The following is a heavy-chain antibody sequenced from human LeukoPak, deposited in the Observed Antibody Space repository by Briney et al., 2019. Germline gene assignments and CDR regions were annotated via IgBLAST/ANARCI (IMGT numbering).Heavy chain of an antibody. D-gene: IGHD4-17*01. CDR2: IYHTGTT. CDR1: GGSIISYY. Sequence: PSETLSLTCTVSGGSIISYYWSWIRQPPGKGLEWIGYIYHTGTTNYNPSLKSRITISLDTSDNRFSLRLSSVTAVDSAIYYCARHSHGDKPPDFWGRGTLVTVSS. J-gene: IGHJ4*02. V-gene: IGHV4-59*08. CDR3: ARHSHGDKPPDF.